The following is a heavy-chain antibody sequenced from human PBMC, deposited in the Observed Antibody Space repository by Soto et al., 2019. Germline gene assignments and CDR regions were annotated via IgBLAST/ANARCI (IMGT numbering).Heavy chain of an antibody. CDR2: ISYDGSNK. CDR1: GFTFSIYG. Sequence: SLRLSCAASGFTFSIYGMHWVRQAPGKGLEWVAVISYDGSNKYYADSVKGRFTISRDNSKNTLYLQMNSLRAEDTAVYYCAKDVVGVTTSYYHGMDVWGQGTTVTVSS. CDR3: AKDVVGVTTSYYHGMDV. V-gene: IGHV3-30*18. D-gene: IGHD1-26*01. J-gene: IGHJ6*02.